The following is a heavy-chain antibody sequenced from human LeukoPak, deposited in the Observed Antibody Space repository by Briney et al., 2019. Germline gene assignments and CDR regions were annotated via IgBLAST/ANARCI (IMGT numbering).Heavy chain of an antibody. CDR2: ISGSDAGT. CDR1: GFTFNNYA. Sequence: GGSLRLSCAASGFTFNNYAMSWVRQAPGKGLEWVSAISGSDAGTYYADSVKGRFTISRDNSKNTLYLQMNSLRAGDTAVYYCARDPGIEGATINWFDPWGQGTLVTVSS. V-gene: IGHV3-23*01. CDR3: ARDPGIEGATINWFDP. D-gene: IGHD1-26*01. J-gene: IGHJ5*02.